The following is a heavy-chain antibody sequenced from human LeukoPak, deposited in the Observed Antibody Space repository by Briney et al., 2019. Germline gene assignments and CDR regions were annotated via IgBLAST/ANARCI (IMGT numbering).Heavy chain of an antibody. Sequence: GGSLRLSCAASGFTFSSYSMNWVRQAPGKGLEWVSSISSSSSYIYYADSVKGRFTISRDNAKNSLYLQMNSLRAEDTAVYYCARDCSSTSCYSVIDYWGQGTLVTVSS. CDR3: ARDCSSTSCYSVIDY. V-gene: IGHV3-21*01. D-gene: IGHD2-2*01. CDR2: ISSSSSYI. CDR1: GFTFSSYS. J-gene: IGHJ4*02.